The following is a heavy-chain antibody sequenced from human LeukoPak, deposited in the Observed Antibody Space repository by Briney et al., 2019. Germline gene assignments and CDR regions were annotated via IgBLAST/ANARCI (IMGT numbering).Heavy chain of an antibody. D-gene: IGHD3-10*01. Sequence: SETLSLTCTVSGGSISSYYWSWIRQPPGKGLERIGYIYYSGSTNYNPSLKSRVTISVDTSKNQFSLKLSSVTAADTVVYYCASLWFGELLGRPSAFDIWGQGTMVTVSS. CDR3: ASLWFGELLGRPSAFDI. CDR2: IYYSGST. V-gene: IGHV4-59*01. J-gene: IGHJ3*02. CDR1: GGSISSYY.